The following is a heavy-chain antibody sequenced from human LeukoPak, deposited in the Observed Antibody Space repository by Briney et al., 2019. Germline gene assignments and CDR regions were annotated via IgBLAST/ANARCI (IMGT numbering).Heavy chain of an antibody. CDR1: GGSISSYY. J-gene: IGHJ5*01. Sequence: SEXLSLTCTVSGGSISSYYWSWIRQPPGKGLEWIGYIYYSGSTNYNPSLKSRVTISVDTSKNQFSLKLSSVTAADTAVYYCARAPYSSSWFDYWGQGTLVTVSS. D-gene: IGHD6-13*01. CDR3: ARAPYSSSWFDY. V-gene: IGHV4-59*01. CDR2: IYYSGST.